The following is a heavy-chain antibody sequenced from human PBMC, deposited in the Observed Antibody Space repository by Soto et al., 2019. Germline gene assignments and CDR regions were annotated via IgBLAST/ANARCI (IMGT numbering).Heavy chain of an antibody. J-gene: IGHJ4*02. CDR2: VYWNDDK. V-gene: IGHV2-5*01. CDR1: GFSLSTNGVG. CDR3: AHRHFNKVAYFDY. Sequence: QITLKESGPALVKPTQTLTLTCTVSGFSLSTNGVGVGWIRQPPGKALEWLAIVYWNDDKRYSPSLESRLTSARDASKNQVVLTMTNMDPVDTATYYCAHRHFNKVAYFDYWGQGTLVTVSS.